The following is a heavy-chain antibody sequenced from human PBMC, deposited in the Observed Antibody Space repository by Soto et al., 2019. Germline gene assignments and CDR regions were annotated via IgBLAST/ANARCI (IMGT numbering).Heavy chain of an antibody. CDR1: GFSLSSIGMC. V-gene: IGHV2-70*01. J-gene: IGHJ5*01. CDR2: IDWDGDE. CDR3: ARSITRSGFFNWFDS. D-gene: IGHD3-3*01. Sequence: SGPTLVNPTQTLTLTCTFSGFSLSSIGMCESWIRQPPGKALEWLALIDWDGDEYYSTSLETRLTISKDTSKNQVVLTMSNMDPVDTATYYCARSITRSGFFNWFDSWGQGTLVTVSS.